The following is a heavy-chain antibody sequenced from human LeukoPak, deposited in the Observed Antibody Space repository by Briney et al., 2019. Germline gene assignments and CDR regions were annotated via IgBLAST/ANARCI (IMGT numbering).Heavy chain of an antibody. CDR3: ARELPGGHYFDY. D-gene: IGHD3-10*01. J-gene: IGHJ4*02. V-gene: IGHV4-59*01. Sequence: SETLSLTCTVSGGSISSYYWSWIRQPPGKGLEWIGYIYYSGSTNYNPSLKSRVTISVDTSKNQFSLKLSSVTAADTAVYYRARELPGGHYFDYWGQGTLVTVSS. CDR2: IYYSGST. CDR1: GGSISSYY.